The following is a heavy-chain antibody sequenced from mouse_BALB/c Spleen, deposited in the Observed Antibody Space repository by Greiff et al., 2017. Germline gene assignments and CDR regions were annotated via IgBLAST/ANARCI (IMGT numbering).Heavy chain of an antibody. CDR3: ARSEGADYYAMDY. Sequence: EVQGVESGGGLVQPGGSRKLSCAASGFTFSSFGMHWVRQAPEKGLEWVAYISSGSSTIYYADTVKGRFTISRDNPKNTLFLQMTSLRSEDTAMYYCARSEGADYYAMDYWGQGTSVTVSS. V-gene: IGHV5-17*02. CDR1: GFTFSSFG. J-gene: IGHJ4*01. CDR2: ISSGSSTI.